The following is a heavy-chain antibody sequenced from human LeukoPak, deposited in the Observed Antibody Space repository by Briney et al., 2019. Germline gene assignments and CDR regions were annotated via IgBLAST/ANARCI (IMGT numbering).Heavy chain of an antibody. D-gene: IGHD1-26*01. Sequence: SETLSLTCTVSGGSISSYYWSWIRQPAGKGLEWMGRIYTSGSTNYNASLKSRVSMSVDTFKNQFSLKLSSVTAADTAVFYCARENSRSYREFDYWGQGTLVTVSS. J-gene: IGHJ4*02. CDR1: GGSISSYY. CDR3: ARENSRSYREFDY. CDR2: IYTSGST. V-gene: IGHV4-4*07.